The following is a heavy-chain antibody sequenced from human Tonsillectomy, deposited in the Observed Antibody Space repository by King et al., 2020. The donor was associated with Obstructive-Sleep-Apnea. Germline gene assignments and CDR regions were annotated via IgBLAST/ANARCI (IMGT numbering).Heavy chain of an antibody. CDR2: IYDT. J-gene: IGHJ5*02. CDR3: ARPNYDFWSGCYH. D-gene: IGHD3-3*01. CDR1: GYSFTSYW. Sequence: QLVQSGAEVKKPGESLKISCKGSGYSFTSYWIGWVRQMPGKGLEWMGIIYDTRYSPSFQGQVTISADKSISTAYLQWSSLKASDTAMYYCARPNYDFWSGCYHWGQGTLVTVAS. V-gene: IGHV5-51*01.